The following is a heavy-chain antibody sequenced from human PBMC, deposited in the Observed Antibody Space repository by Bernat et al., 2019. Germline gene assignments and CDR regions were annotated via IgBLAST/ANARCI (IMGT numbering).Heavy chain of an antibody. D-gene: IGHD6-19*01. CDR3: ARRRTSDWDFDY. CDR1: GNSFTSYW. Sequence: EVQLVQSGAEVKKPGESLKISCKCSGNSFTSYWIAWVRQMPGKGLEWMGIIYAGYSDTRYSPSFQRQVTISANKFLSTAYLQWNSLKAADTAVYYCARRRTSDWDFDYWGQGTLVTVSS. J-gene: IGHJ4*02. V-gene: IGHV5-51*01. CDR2: IYAGYSDT.